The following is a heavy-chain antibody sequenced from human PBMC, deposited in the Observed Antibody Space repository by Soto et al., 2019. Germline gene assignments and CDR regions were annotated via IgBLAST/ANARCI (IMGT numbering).Heavy chain of an antibody. D-gene: IGHD3-10*01. CDR2: INSDGSTI. Sequence: EVQLVESGGGLVQPGESLRLSCAASGYTFSPFWMHWVRQAPGKGLVWVSHINSDGSTIVYADSVKGRFTISRDNAKNTLNLQMNSLKAEATAVYYCVRDRGYPDSFDVWGRGTMVTVSS. J-gene: IGHJ3*01. CDR3: VRDRGYPDSFDV. CDR1: GYTFSPFW. V-gene: IGHV3-74*01.